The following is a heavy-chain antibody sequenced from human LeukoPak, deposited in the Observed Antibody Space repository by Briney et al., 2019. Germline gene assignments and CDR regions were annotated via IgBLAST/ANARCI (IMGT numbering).Heavy chain of an antibody. D-gene: IGHD2-21*02. CDR2: SSAYNGNT. V-gene: IGHV1-18*01. CDR1: GYTFNTHG. J-gene: IGHJ4*02. CDR3: ARGGDHFDY. Sequence: GASVKVSCKAAGYTFNTHGISWVRQPPGQGLEWMGWSSAYNGNTNYAQKLQGRVTMTTDTSTSTAYMELRSLRSDDTAVYYCARGGDHFDYWGQGTLVTVSS.